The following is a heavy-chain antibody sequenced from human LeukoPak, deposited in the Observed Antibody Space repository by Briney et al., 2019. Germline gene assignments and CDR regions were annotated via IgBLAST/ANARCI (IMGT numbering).Heavy chain of an antibody. CDR2: ISSSSSYI. J-gene: IGHJ6*03. CDR3: AREENYYDSRSSLSYYYYMDV. D-gene: IGHD3-22*01. Sequence: GGSLRLSCAASGFTFSSYSMNWVRQAQGKGLDWVSSISSSSSYIYYADSVKGRFTISRDNAKNSLYLQMNSLRAEDTAVYYCAREENYYDSRSSLSYYYYMDVWGKGTTVTVSS. V-gene: IGHV3-21*01. CDR1: GFTFSSYS.